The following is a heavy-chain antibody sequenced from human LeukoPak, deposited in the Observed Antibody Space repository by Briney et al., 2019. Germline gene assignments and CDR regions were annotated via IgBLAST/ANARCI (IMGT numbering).Heavy chain of an antibody. D-gene: IGHD4-17*01. J-gene: IGHJ4*02. CDR3: ARLSTVTTSFDY. CDR2: IYTSGTT. V-gene: IGHV4-4*07. Sequence: SETLSLTCNVSGGSISSYYWSWIRQPAGKGLEWIGRIYTSGTTHYNPSLKSRVTMSVDTSKNQFSLKLSSVTAADTAVYYCARLSTVTTSFDYWGQGTLVTVSS. CDR1: GGSISSYY.